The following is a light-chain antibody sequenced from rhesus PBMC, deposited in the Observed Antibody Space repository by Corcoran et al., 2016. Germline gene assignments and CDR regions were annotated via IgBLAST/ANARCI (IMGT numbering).Light chain of an antibody. Sequence: QAALTTPRSVSGSPGQAVTISCTGTSSDIGGYNHVSWYQQHPGTAPKLMIYEVSKRPSGVSDRFSGSKSGNTTSLTISGLQAEDEADYYCSSYAGSNTYIFGAGTRLTVL. CDR3: SSYAGSNTYI. CDR2: EVS. J-gene: IGLJ1*01. V-gene: IGLV2-32*02. CDR1: SSDIGGYNH.